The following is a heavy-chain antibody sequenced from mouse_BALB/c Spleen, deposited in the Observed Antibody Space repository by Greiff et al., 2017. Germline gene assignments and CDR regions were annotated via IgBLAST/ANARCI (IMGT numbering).Heavy chain of an antibody. CDR1: GFTFSSYG. J-gene: IGHJ3*01. V-gene: IGHV5-6*02. D-gene: IGHD3-1*01. CDR2: ISSGGSYT. CDR3: ARREDRDWFAY. Sequence: EVKLMESGGDLVKPGGSLKLSCAASGFTFSSYGMSWVRQTPDKRLEWVATISSGGSYTYYPDSVKGRFTISRDNAKNTLYLQMSSLKSEDTAMYYCARREDRDWFAYWGQGTLVTVSA.